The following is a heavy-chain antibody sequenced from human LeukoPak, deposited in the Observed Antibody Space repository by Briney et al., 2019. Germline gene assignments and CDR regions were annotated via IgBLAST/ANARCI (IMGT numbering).Heavy chain of an antibody. Sequence: PGGSLRLSCAASGFSFSSCAMNWVRQAPGKGLEWVSSISSTSTSIYHADSVKGRFTISRDNTKNSLYLQMDSLRAEDTAVYYCARGFRAFDFWAQGTMVTVSS. CDR1: GFSFSSCA. V-gene: IGHV3-21*01. CDR3: ARGFRAFDF. J-gene: IGHJ3*01. CDR2: ISSTSTSI.